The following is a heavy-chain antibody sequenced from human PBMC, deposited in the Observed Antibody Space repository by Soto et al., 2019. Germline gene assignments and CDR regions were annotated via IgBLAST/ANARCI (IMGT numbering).Heavy chain of an antibody. CDR3: ARDFGVGSHYWYYYGMDV. CDR1: GFTFSSYE. J-gene: IGHJ6*02. Sequence: PGGSLRLSCAASGFTFSSYEMNWVRQAPGKGLEWVSYISSSGSTIYYADSVKGRFTISRDNAKNSLYLQMNSLRAEDTAVYYCARDFGVGSHYWYYYGMDVWGQGTTVTVSS. V-gene: IGHV3-48*03. CDR2: ISSSGSTI. D-gene: IGHD3-10*01.